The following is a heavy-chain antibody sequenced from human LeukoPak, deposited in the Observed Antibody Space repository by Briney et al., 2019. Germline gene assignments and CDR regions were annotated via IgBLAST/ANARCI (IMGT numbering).Heavy chain of an antibody. V-gene: IGHV1-2*02. Sequence: ASVKVSCKASGGTFSSYAISWVRQAPGQGLEWMGWINPNSGGTKYAQKFQGRVTMTRDTSISTAYMGLSSLTSDDTAVYYCARRIRNYDSSGHLDPWGQGTLVTVSS. CDR2: INPNSGGT. D-gene: IGHD3-22*01. J-gene: IGHJ5*02. CDR3: ARRIRNYDSSGHLDP. CDR1: GGTFSSYA.